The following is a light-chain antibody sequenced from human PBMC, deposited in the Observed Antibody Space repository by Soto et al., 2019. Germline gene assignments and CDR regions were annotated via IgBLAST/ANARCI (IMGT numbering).Light chain of an antibody. CDR3: SSYTSSSTYVV. CDR2: DVS. CDR1: SSDVGGYNY. V-gene: IGLV2-14*01. Sequence: QSVLTQPASVSGSPGQSITISCTGTSSDVGGYNYVSWYQQHPGKAPKLMIYDVSNRPSGVSNRFSGSKSGNTASLAISGLQAVDEADYYCSSYTSSSTYVVFGGGTKRTAL. J-gene: IGLJ2*01.